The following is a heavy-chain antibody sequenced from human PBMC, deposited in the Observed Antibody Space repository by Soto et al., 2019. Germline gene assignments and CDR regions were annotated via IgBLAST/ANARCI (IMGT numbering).Heavy chain of an antibody. V-gene: IGHV4-34*01. J-gene: IGHJ4*02. CDR3: ARGFGVAAAGPSFDY. Sequence: SETLSLTCAVYGGSFSGYYWSWIRQPPGKGLEWIGEINHSGSTNYNPSLKSRVTISVDTSKNQFSLKLSSVTAADTAVYYCARGFGVAAAGPSFDYWGQGTLVTVSS. CDR1: GGSFSGYY. D-gene: IGHD6-13*01. CDR2: INHSGST.